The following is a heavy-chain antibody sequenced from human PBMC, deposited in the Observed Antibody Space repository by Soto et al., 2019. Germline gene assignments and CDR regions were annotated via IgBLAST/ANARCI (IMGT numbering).Heavy chain of an antibody. CDR1: GGTFSSYT. J-gene: IGHJ2*01. D-gene: IGHD5-12*01. V-gene: IGHV1-69*12. Sequence: QVQLVQSGAEVKKPGSSVTVSCKASGGTFSSYTISWVRQAPGQGLEWRGGIIPIFGTVNYAQKFQGRVTITADESTSTAYMELSSLRSEDTAVYYCARGNHRWLQLWYFDLWGRGTLVTVSS. CDR3: ARGNHRWLQLWYFDL. CDR2: IIPIFGTV.